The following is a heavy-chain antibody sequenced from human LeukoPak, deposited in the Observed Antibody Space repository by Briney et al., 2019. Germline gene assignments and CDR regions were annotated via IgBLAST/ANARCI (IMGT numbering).Heavy chain of an antibody. CDR2: ISSSSSTI. CDR1: GFTFSSYS. V-gene: IGHV3-48*01. Sequence: GGSLRLSCAASGFTFSSYSMNWVRQAPGKGLEWVSYISSSSSTIYYADSVKGRFTISRDNSKNTLYLQMNSLRAEDTSVYYCAKDLPQYYDFWSGYSDYYYGMDVWGQGTTVTVSS. CDR3: AKDLPQYYDFWSGYSDYYYGMDV. D-gene: IGHD3-3*01. J-gene: IGHJ6*02.